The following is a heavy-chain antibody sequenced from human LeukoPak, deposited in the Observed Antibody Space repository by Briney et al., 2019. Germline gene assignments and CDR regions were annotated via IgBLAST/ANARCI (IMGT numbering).Heavy chain of an antibody. CDR2: ISSTSTDI. V-gene: IGHV3-21*01. CDR1: GFTFSIYT. CDR3: ARDVGYCRAGSCYSSG. D-gene: IGHD2-15*01. J-gene: IGHJ4*02. Sequence: GALRLSCAASGFTFSIYTMNSVPQAPRKGPEWVSSISSTSTDIYYADSVKGRFTISRDNAENLLYLQMNSLRAEDTAVYYCARDVGYCRAGSCYSSGWGQGTLATVSS.